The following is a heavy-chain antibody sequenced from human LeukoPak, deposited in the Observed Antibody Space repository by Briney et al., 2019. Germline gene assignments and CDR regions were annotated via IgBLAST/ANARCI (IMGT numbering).Heavy chain of an antibody. CDR2: IYYSGTT. J-gene: IGHJ4*02. V-gene: IGHV4-39*07. CDR3: ARVPDSSGYYGNYYFDY. CDR1: GGLISISTYY. Sequence: SETLSLTCTVSGGLISISTYYWGWIRQPPGKGLEWIGSIYYSGTTHYNPSLKSRVTIAVDTSMNQFSLKLISVTAADTAVYYCARVPDSSGYYGNYYFDYWGQGTLVTVSS. D-gene: IGHD3-22*01.